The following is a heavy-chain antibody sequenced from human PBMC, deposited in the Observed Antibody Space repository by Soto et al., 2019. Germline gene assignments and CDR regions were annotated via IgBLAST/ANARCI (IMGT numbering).Heavy chain of an antibody. V-gene: IGHV1-8*01. CDR1: GYTFTSYD. CDR2: MNPNSGNT. CDR3: ARRVLRFLEWLPRAFDY. D-gene: IGHD3-3*01. J-gene: IGHJ4*02. Sequence: QVQLVQSGAEVKKPGASVKVSCKASGYTFTSYDINWVRQATGQGLEWMGWMNPNSGNTGYAQKFTCRVTMTKNTSISTAYMELSSLRSEDTAVYYCARRVLRFLEWLPRAFDYWGQGTLVTVSS.